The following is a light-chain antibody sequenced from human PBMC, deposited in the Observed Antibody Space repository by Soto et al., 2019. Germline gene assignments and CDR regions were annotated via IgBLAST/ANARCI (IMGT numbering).Light chain of an antibody. J-gene: IGKJ1*01. CDR3: HQRQSWART. CDR2: DAS. V-gene: IGKV3-11*01. Sequence: EIVLTQSPATLSLSPGERATLSCRASQSVSSYLAWYQQKPGQAPRLLIYDASNRATGIPARFSASGSGTDFTLTISDVQPEDFALYYCHQRQSWARTFGQGTKVDIK. CDR1: QSVSSY.